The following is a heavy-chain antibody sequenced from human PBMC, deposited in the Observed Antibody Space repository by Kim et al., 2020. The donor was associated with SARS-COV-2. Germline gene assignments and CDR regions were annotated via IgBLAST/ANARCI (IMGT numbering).Heavy chain of an antibody. D-gene: IGHD2-2*01. CDR3: ARHTTEEQLLVRGFDI. CDR2: VYKSGST. V-gene: IGHV4-39*01. CDR1: GGSVSSGSYY. J-gene: IGHJ4*02. Sequence: SETLSLTCTVSGGSVSSGSYYWGWIRQPPGKGLEWIGLVYKSGSTYYNPSLKSRVTISMDTSRNQFSLNLNSVTAADTAVYYCARHTTEEQLLVRGFDIWGQGSLVSVSS.